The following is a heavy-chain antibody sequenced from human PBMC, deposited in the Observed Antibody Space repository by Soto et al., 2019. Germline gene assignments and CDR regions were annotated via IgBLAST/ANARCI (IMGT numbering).Heavy chain of an antibody. Sequence: QVQLVESGGGVVQPGRSLRLSCAASGFTFSSYGMHWVRQAPGKGLEWVAVISYDGSNKYYADSVKGRFTISRDNSKNTLYLQMNRLRAEDTAVYYCATYCSSTSCHSWYFDLWGRGTLVTVSS. D-gene: IGHD2-2*01. CDR2: ISYDGSNK. V-gene: IGHV3-30*03. J-gene: IGHJ2*01. CDR3: ATYCSSTSCHSWYFDL. CDR1: GFTFSSYG.